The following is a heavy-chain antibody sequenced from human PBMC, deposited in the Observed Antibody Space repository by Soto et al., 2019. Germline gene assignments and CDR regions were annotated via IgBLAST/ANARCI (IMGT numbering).Heavy chain of an antibody. CDR1: GCSISSSSYY. D-gene: IGHD3-22*01. CDR2: IYYSGST. Sequence: SETLSLTCTFSGCSISSSSYYWGWIRQPPGKGLEWIGSIYYSGSTYYNPSLKSRVTISVDTSKNQFSLKLSSVTAADTAVYYCEASSGYYLNFDYWGQGTLVTVSS. V-gene: IGHV4-39*01. J-gene: IGHJ4*02. CDR3: EASSGYYLNFDY.